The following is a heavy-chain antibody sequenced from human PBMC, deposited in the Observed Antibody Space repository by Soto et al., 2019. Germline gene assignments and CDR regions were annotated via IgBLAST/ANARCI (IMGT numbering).Heavy chain of an antibody. CDR3: ARATFDYYYGMDV. J-gene: IGHJ6*02. D-gene: IGHD3-16*01. V-gene: IGHV6-1*01. CDR2: TYYRSKWYH. Sequence: SQTLSLTCVISGDSVSSDTAAWNWIRQSPSRGLEWLGMTYYRSKWYHDYAVSVKSRITISPDTSKNQFSLQLNSVTPEDTALYYCARATFDYYYGMDVWGQGTTVTVSS. CDR1: GDSVSSDTAA.